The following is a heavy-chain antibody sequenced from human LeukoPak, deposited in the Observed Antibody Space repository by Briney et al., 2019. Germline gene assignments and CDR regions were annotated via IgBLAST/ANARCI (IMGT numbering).Heavy chain of an antibody. CDR1: GFTFSSYE. CDR2: ISSSGSTI. V-gene: IGHV3-48*03. Sequence: GGSLRLSCAASGFTFSSYEMNWVRQAPGKGLAWVSYISSSGSTIYYADSVKGRFTISRDNAKNSLYLQMNSLRAEDTAVYYCARWRWELLAFDYWGQGTLVTVSS. CDR3: ARWRWELLAFDY. J-gene: IGHJ4*02. D-gene: IGHD1-26*01.